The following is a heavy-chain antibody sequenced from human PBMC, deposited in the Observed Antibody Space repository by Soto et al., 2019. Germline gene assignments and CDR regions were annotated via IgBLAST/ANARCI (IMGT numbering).Heavy chain of an antibody. J-gene: IGHJ4*02. V-gene: IGHV1-18*01. CDR1: GYTFTSYG. Sequence: ASVKVSCKASGYTFTSYGISWVRQAPGQGLEWMGWISAYNGNTNYAQKLQGRVTMTTDTSTSTAYMELRSLRSDDTAVYYCAARYYYDSSGYYSYYFDYWGQGTLVTVSS. CDR2: ISAYNGNT. CDR3: AARYYYDSSGYYSYYFDY. D-gene: IGHD3-22*01.